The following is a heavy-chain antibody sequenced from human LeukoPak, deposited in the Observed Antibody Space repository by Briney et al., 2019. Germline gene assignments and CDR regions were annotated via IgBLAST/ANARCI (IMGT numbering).Heavy chain of an antibody. CDR1: GFTFSSYA. Sequence: GGSLRLSCAASGFTFSSYAMHWVRQAPGKGLEWVAVISYDGSNKYYADSVKGRFTISRDNSKNTLYLQMNSLRAEDTAVYYCARGDYYGSGSRPFDYWGQGTLVTVSS. CDR2: ISYDGSNK. J-gene: IGHJ4*02. V-gene: IGHV3-30-3*01. CDR3: ARGDYYGSGSRPFDY. D-gene: IGHD3-10*01.